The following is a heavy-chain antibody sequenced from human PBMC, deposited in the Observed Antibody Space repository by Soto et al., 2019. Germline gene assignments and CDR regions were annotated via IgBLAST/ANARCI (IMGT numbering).Heavy chain of an antibody. J-gene: IGHJ3*02. CDR1: GFTFSTYA. V-gene: IGHV3-23*01. D-gene: IGHD2-15*01. CDR2: ISGSDDST. Sequence: GGSLRLSCVASGFTFSTYAMNWVRQAPGRGLEWVSVISGSDDSTYYADYVKGRFTISRDNSKNTLFLQMNSLRAEDTAVYYCAKCSGGSCYSPSHIWGRGTMVTVSS. CDR3: AKCSGGSCYSPSHI.